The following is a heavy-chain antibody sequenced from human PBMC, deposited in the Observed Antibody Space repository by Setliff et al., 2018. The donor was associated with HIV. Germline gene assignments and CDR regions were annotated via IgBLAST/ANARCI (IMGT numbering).Heavy chain of an antibody. CDR2: IIPIFGTA. D-gene: IGHD3-22*01. V-gene: IGHV1-69*05. CDR1: GGAFSSYA. J-gene: IGHJ2*01. CDR3: ARHQAPYYGSSGYNPNWYFDL. Sequence: SVKVSCKASGGAFSSYALSWVRQAPGQGLEWMGGIIPIFGTANYAQKFQGRVTITMDTSASTAYMELNSLSSEDTAVYYCARHQAPYYGSSGYNPNWYFDLWGRGTLVTVSS.